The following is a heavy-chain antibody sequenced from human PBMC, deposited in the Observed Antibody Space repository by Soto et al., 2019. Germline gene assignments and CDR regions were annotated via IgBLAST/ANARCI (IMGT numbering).Heavy chain of an antibody. D-gene: IGHD5-12*01. V-gene: IGHV3-23*01. Sequence: GGSLRLSCAASGFTFSSYAMSWVRQAPGKGLEWVSAISGSGGSTYYADSVKGRFTISRDNSKNTLYLQMNSLRAEDTAVYYCAKTWERGYSAYDLHYFDYWGPGPLLTVFS. J-gene: IGHJ4*02. CDR1: GFTFSSYA. CDR3: AKTWERGYSAYDLHYFDY. CDR2: ISGSGGST.